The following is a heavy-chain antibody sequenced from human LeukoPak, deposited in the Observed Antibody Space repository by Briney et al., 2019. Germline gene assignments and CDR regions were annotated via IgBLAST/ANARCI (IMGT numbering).Heavy chain of an antibody. V-gene: IGHV4-61*03. CDR3: ARALAVAGPRPRPYYYYYGMDV. D-gene: IGHD6-19*01. CDR1: GGSVSSPDSY. Sequence: KPSETLSLTCTVSGGSVSSPDSYWSWLRQPPGKGLEWIGNVYYIGTTSYNSSLKSRVTISVDTSKNHFSLEVTSVTAADTAVYYCARALAVAGPRPRPYYYYYGMDVWGQGTTVTVSS. J-gene: IGHJ6*02. CDR2: VYYIGTT.